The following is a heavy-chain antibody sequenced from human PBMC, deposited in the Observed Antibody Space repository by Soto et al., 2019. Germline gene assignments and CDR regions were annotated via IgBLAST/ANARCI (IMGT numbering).Heavy chain of an antibody. Sequence: QVQLVQSGAEVKKPGASVKVSCKASGYTFTSYGISWVRQAPGQGLEWMGWINAYNGNTNYAQKLQGRVTMTTDTSTRTADMELRRLRSDDTAVYYWAREVGYALIDYWGQGTLVTVSS. CDR1: GYTFTSYG. V-gene: IGHV1-18*01. CDR3: AREVGYALIDY. D-gene: IGHD5-18*01. J-gene: IGHJ4*02. CDR2: INAYNGNT.